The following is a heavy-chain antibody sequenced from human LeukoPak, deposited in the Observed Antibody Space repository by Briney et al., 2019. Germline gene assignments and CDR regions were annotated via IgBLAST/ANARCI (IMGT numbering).Heavy chain of an antibody. Sequence: ASETLSLTCTVAGGSISSSSYYWGWIRQPPGKGLEWIGSIYYSGSTYYNPSLKSRVTISVDTSKNQFSLKLSSVTAADTAVYYCARQGHVRGVHNWFDPWGQGTLVTVSS. J-gene: IGHJ5*02. CDR2: IYYSGST. D-gene: IGHD3-10*02. CDR3: ARQGHVRGVHNWFDP. CDR1: GGSISSSSYY. V-gene: IGHV4-39*01.